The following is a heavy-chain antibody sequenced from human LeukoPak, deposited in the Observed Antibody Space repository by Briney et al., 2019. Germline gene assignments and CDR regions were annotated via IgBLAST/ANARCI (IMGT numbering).Heavy chain of an antibody. J-gene: IGHJ4*02. CDR2: IYSGGSS. D-gene: IGHD2-15*01. CDR1: GFTVSSNY. Sequence: GGSLRLSCAASGFTVSSNYMSWVRQAPGKGLEWVSVIYSGGSSYYTDSVKGRFTISRDNSKNTVYLQMNSLRVEDTAVYYCAGYCSGGSCYSDYWGQGTLVTVSS. V-gene: IGHV3-66*01. CDR3: AGYCSGGSCYSDY.